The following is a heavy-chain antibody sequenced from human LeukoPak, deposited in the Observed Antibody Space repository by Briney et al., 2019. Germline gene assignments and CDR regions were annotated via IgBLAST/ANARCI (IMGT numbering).Heavy chain of an antibody. CDR2: ISSSSSYI. J-gene: IGHJ4*02. CDR1: GFTFGSYS. V-gene: IGHV3-21*01. D-gene: IGHD1-26*01. Sequence: PGGSLRLSCAASGFTFGSYSMNWVRQAPGKGLEWVSSISSSSSYIYYADSVKGRFTISRDNAKNSLYLQMNSLRAEDTAVYYCARVGATVLFGVQYWGQGTLVTVSS. CDR3: ARVGATVLFGVQY.